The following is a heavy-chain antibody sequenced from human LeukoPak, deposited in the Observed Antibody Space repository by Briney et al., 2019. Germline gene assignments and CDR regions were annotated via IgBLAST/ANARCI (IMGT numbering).Heavy chain of an antibody. V-gene: IGHV4-39*07. D-gene: IGHD6-13*01. CDR1: GGSISSSSYY. CDR2: INHSGST. CDR3: ASPIAAAGTSNGAFDI. J-gene: IGHJ3*02. Sequence: PSETLSLTCTVSGGSISSSSYYWSWIRQPPGKGLEWIGEINHSGSTNYNPSLKSRVTISVDTSKNQFSLKLSSVTAADTAVYYCASPIAAAGTSNGAFDIWGKGTMVTVSS.